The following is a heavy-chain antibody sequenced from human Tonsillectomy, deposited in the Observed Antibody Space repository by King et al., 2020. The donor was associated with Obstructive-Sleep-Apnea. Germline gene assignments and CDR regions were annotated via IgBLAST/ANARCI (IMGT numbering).Heavy chain of an antibody. CDR2: ISYSSSTI. CDR1: GFTFSTYS. CDR3: ARDTYYFDSSGYLAY. V-gene: IGHV3-48*04. Sequence: VQLVESGGGLVQPGGSLRLSCAASGFTFSTYSMNWVRQAPGKGLEWISYISYSSSTIYYADSVKGRFTISRDNAKNSRYLQMNSLRAEDTAVYYCARDTYYFDSSGYLAYWGQGTLVTVSS. J-gene: IGHJ4*02. D-gene: IGHD3-22*01.